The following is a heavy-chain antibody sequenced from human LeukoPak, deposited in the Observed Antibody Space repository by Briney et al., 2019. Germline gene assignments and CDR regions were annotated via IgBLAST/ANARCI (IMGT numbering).Heavy chain of an antibody. CDR1: GFTFTSSA. CDR2: IVVGSGNT. D-gene: IGHD1-26*01. V-gene: IGHV1-58*02. Sequence: GASVKVSCKASGFTFTSSAMQWVRQARGQRLEWIGWIVVGSGNTNYAQKFQERVTITRDMSTSTAYMELSSLRSEDTAVYYCAAVIDSGSYYVADYWGQETLVTVSS. CDR3: AAVIDSGSYYVADY. J-gene: IGHJ4*02.